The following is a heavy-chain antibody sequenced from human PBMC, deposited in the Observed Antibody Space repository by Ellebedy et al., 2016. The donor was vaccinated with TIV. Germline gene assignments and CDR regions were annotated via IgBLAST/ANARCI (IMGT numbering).Heavy chain of an antibody. Sequence: PGGSLRLSCAASGFTFNSYAMSWVRQAPGKGLEWVSTISNTGSRTYYADSVEGRFIISRDNSKRTLYLQMNSLRAEDTAIYYCAKDQVAGDGRWVFDSWGQGTVVTVSS. D-gene: IGHD3-9*01. CDR1: GFTFNSYA. V-gene: IGHV3-23*01. CDR3: AKDQVAGDGRWVFDS. J-gene: IGHJ3*01. CDR2: ISNTGSRT.